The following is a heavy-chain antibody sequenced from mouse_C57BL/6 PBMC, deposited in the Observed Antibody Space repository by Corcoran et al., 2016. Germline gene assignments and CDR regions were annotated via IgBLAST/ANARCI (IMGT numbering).Heavy chain of an antibody. CDR1: GYSITSGYY. Sequence: DVQLQESGPGLVKPSQSLSLTCSVTGYSITSGYYWNWIRQFPGNKLELMGYISYDGSNNYNPSLKNRISITRDTSKNQFFLKLNSVTTEDTATYYCARDPYYYAMDYWGQGTSVTVSS. CDR2: ISYDGSN. J-gene: IGHJ4*01. V-gene: IGHV3-6*01. CDR3: ARDPYYYAMDY.